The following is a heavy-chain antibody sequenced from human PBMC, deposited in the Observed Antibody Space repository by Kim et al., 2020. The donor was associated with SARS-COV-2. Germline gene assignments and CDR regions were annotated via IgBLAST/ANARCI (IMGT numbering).Heavy chain of an antibody. CDR2: ISSSSSYI. V-gene: IGHV3-21*01. D-gene: IGHD3-16*01. CDR1: GFTFSSYS. Sequence: GGSLRLSCAASGFTFSSYSMNWVRQAPGKGLEWVSSISSSSSYIYYADSVKGRFTISRDNAKNSLYLQMNSLRAEDTAVYYCARDGRASSVDWYFDLWGRGTLVTVSS. J-gene: IGHJ2*01. CDR3: ARDGRASSVDWYFDL.